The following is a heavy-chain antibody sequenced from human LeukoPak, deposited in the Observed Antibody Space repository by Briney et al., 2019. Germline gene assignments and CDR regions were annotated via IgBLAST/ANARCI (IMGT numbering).Heavy chain of an antibody. V-gene: IGHV4-59*01. CDR3: ARSDYHGSGSHTVFDAFDI. J-gene: IGHJ3*02. D-gene: IGHD3-10*01. CDR2: IDDSGNT. Sequence: SETLSLTCTVSGGSISRYYWSWIRRPPGKGLEWIGYIDDSGNTDYNPSLKSQVTISVDRSKNQLSLKLSFVTAADTAVYYCARSDYHGSGSHTVFDAFDIWGQGTRVTASS. CDR1: GGSISRYY.